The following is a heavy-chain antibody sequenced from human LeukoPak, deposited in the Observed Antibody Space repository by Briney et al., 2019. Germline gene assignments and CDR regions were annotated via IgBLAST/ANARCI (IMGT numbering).Heavy chain of an antibody. V-gene: IGHV3-48*04. CDR3: ERDNNCGFDY. D-gene: IGHD1-1*01. CDR2: VRWRGSGSGCGI. Sequence: PGGSLRLSCAGSGFIFSDYSTNWVRQAPGKGLECVSNVRWRGSGSGCGIDYADSVKGRFTISRDGPKSSLYAQMSRLRREGPGLYYCERDNNCGFDYWGQGALVTASS. J-gene: IGHJ4*02. CDR1: GFIFSDYS.